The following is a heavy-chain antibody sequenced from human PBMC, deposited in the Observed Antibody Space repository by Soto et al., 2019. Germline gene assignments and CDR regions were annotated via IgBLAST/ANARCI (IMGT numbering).Heavy chain of an antibody. J-gene: IGHJ4*02. CDR2: ISGSGGST. V-gene: IGHV3-23*01. CDR1: VFTFSSYA. D-gene: IGHD3-3*01. Sequence: PVGSLRLSCAASVFTFSSYAMSCVRQSPGKWLEWVSAISGSGGSTYYADSVKGRFTISRDNYKNTLYLQMKSVRAEDTAVYYCATAHSDFWSGPYPDSAWGQGTPVTLSS. CDR3: ATAHSDFWSGPYPDSA.